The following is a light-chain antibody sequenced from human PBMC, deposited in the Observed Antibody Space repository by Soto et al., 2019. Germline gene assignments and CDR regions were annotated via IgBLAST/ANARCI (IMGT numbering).Light chain of an antibody. CDR3: QQRYNWPLT. V-gene: IGKV3-11*01. J-gene: IGKJ4*01. CDR1: QSVSSS. Sequence: EIVLTQSPATLSLSPGERATLSCRASQSVSSSLAWYQQKPGQAPRLLIYAASNRATGIPARFSGSGSGTDFTLTISSLEPEDFAIYYCQQRYNWPLTFGGGTRWIS. CDR2: AAS.